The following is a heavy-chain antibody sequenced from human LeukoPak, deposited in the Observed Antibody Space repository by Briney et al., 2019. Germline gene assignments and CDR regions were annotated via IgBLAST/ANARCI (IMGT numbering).Heavy chain of an antibody. CDR1: GFSFTAYW. J-gene: IGHJ4*02. Sequence: GESLRLSCAASGFSFTAYWMSWVRQAPGKGLEWVANIKVDGTEKYYVDSVKGRFTIPRDNAKNSLSLQMSGLRAEDTAVYYCARDWNGSGTAFDHWGRGTLVTVSS. V-gene: IGHV3-7*05. D-gene: IGHD1-1*01. CDR3: ARDWNGSGTAFDH. CDR2: IKVDGTEK.